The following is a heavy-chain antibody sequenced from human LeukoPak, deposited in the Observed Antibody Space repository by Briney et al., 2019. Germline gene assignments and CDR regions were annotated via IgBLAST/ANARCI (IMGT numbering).Heavy chain of an antibody. J-gene: IGHJ4*02. Sequence: PSETLSLTCTVFGDSVTGYFLNWVRQPPGQGLEWIGHIYKIGTTNYNPSLKSRLTISADTSKNQISLQPRSVTAADTAGYYCVIGVGWQPDYWGQGALVTVSS. CDR1: GDSVTGYF. CDR3: VIGVGWQPDY. CDR2: IYKIGTT. D-gene: IGHD2-15*01. V-gene: IGHV4-59*02.